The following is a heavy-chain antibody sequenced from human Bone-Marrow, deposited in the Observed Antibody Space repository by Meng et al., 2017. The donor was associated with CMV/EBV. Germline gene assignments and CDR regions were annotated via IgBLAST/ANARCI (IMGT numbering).Heavy chain of an antibody. D-gene: IGHD5-24*01. CDR2: INLSGST. V-gene: IGHV4-34*01. CDR3: ARDGYKWGRSCFDP. J-gene: IGHJ5*02. Sequence: LVILTLTCAVYGGSVSGFYWSWIRQPPGKGLEWIGEINLSGSTNNNPSLKSRVTISVDTFKSQFSLKLSSVSAADTAVYYCARDGYKWGRSCFDPWGQGPLVTVSS. CDR1: GGSVSGFY.